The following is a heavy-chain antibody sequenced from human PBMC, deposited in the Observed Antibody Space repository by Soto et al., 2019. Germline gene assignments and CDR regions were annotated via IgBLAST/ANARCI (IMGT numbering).Heavy chain of an antibody. CDR2: ISGSGGST. D-gene: IGHD2-15*01. J-gene: IGHJ4*02. CDR3: AKNGGGSCPPPDY. Sequence: GGSLRLSSSASRFTVSSYAMGWVRKTPGKGLEWVSAISGSGGSTYYADSVKGRFTISRDNSKNTLYLQMNSLRAEDTAVYYCAKNGGGSCPPPDYWGQGTLVTFSS. V-gene: IGHV3-23*01. CDR1: RFTVSSYA.